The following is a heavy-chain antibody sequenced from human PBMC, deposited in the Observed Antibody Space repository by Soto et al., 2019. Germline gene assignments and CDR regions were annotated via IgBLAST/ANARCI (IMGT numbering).Heavy chain of an antibody. CDR3: ARDRRFSGTSYYFDL. Sequence: QVQLVQSGGEVKKPGASVKVSCKASGYTFTSYSINWVRQAPGQGLEWMGWINTYNGNTKYAQKLQGRVTMTTASATNTAYMELMSLRFDDTAVYYCARDRRFSGTSYYFDLWGRGTLVTVSS. D-gene: IGHD1-26*01. V-gene: IGHV1-18*01. CDR1: GYTFTSYS. J-gene: IGHJ2*01. CDR2: INTYNGNT.